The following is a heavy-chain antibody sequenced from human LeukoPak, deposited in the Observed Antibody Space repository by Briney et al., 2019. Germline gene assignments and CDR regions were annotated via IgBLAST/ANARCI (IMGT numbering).Heavy chain of an antibody. J-gene: IGHJ4*02. Sequence: SETLSLTCAVYGGSFSGYYWSWIRQPPGKGLEWIGGINHSGSTNYNPSLKSRVTISVDTSKNQFSLKLSSVTAADTAVYYCARGLKNPGYNWGQGTLVTVSS. D-gene: IGHD6-13*01. CDR2: INHSGST. CDR3: ARGLKNPGYN. V-gene: IGHV4-34*01. CDR1: GGSFSGYY.